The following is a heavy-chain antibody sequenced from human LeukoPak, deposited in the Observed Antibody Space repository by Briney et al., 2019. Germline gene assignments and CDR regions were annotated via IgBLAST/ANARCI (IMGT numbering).Heavy chain of an antibody. CDR1: GYTFANYG. CDR3: ARDFFTVGGVMDV. Sequence: ASVTVSFKASGYTFANYGISWVRQAPGQGREWMGWISAYNGNTNYAQKLQGRVTMTTDTSTSTAYMELRSLRSDDTAVYYCARDFFTVGGVMDVWGQGTTVTVSS. V-gene: IGHV1-18*01. J-gene: IGHJ6*02. CDR2: ISAYNGNT. D-gene: IGHD4-17*01.